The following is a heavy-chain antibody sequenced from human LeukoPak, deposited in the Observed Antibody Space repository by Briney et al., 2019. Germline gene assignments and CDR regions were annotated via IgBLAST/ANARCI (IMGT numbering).Heavy chain of an antibody. Sequence: SETLSLTCTVSGGSISSYYWSWIRQPPGKGLEWIGEINHSGSTNYNPSLKSRVTISVDTSKNQFSLKLSSVTAADTAVYYCARHPGVGYCSGGSCYRRRYYFDYWGQGTLVTVSS. CDR2: INHSGST. CDR1: GGSISSYY. D-gene: IGHD2-15*01. CDR3: ARHPGVGYCSGGSCYRRRYYFDY. V-gene: IGHV4-34*01. J-gene: IGHJ4*02.